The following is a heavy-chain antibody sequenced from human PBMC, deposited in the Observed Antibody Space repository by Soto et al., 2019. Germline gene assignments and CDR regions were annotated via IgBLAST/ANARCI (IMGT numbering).Heavy chain of an antibody. CDR3: AKSRLWAPTTGPQSQAFDF. V-gene: IGHV3-23*01. J-gene: IGHJ3*01. CDR2: ISGSDQRT. D-gene: IGHD1-1*01. Sequence: EVQLLESGGGLEQPGGSLRLSCAASGFTFSSYALSWVRQAPGQGLEWVSGISGSDQRTYYADSVKGRFTISRDNPKNTLYRQMRSLSSEATAVEYCAKSRLWAPTTGPQSQAFDFWCQGTMVTFSS. CDR1: GFTFSSYA.